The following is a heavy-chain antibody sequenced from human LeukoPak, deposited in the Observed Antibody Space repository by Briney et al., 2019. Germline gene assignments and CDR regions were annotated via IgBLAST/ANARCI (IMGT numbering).Heavy chain of an antibody. CDR1: GGSISSYS. D-gene: IGHD3-22*01. J-gene: IGHJ2*01. V-gene: IGHV4-4*07. CDR2: IYTSGST. Sequence: SETLSLTCTVSGGSISSYSWSWIRQPAGKGLEWIGRIYTSGSTNYNPSLKSRVTISVDKSKNQFSLKLSSVTAADTAVYYYARKGATMIPWYFDLWGRGTLVTVSS. CDR3: ARKGATMIPWYFDL.